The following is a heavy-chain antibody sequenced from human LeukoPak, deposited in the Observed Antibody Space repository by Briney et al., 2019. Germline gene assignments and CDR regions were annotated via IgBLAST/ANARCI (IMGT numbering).Heavy chain of an antibody. CDR2: VSGGGDIT. CDR3: ARDRITVTGAYNWFDP. D-gene: IGHD6-19*01. CDR1: GFTFSNYE. V-gene: IGHV3-48*03. J-gene: IGHJ5*02. Sequence: GGSLRLSCAASGFTFSNYEMIWVRQAPGKGLEWISYVSGGGDITDYADSVKGRFTISRDNVKNLLYLQMNSLRVDDTAFYYCARDRITVTGAYNWFDPWGQGTLVTVSS.